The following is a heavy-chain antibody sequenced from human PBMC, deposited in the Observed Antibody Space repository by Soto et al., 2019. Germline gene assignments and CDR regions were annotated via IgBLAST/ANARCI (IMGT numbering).Heavy chain of an antibody. Sequence: QPQLVQSGPDVKKPGASVNVSCKASGFTFTSYGITWVRQAPGQGLEWMGWISADDGHTNFAQKFQGRISMDTDTYTTKGYMKFKSLSSDDTPVYYCARVPLRGRGINGCHTWGQGTLVTVSA. J-gene: IGHJ5*02. CDR1: GFTFTSYG. CDR3: ARVPLRGRGINGCHT. CDR2: ISADDGHT. V-gene: IGHV1-18*01. D-gene: IGHD1-26*01.